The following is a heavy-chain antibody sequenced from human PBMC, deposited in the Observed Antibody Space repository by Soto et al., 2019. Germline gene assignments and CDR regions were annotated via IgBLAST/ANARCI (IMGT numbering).Heavy chain of an antibody. J-gene: IGHJ4*02. CDR1: GFTFSSYG. CDR2: IWYDGSNK. CDR3: AKDFVNPGPSSWYPGSTPYYFEY. D-gene: IGHD6-13*01. Sequence: GGSLRLSCAASGFTFSSYGMHWVRQAPGKGLEWVAVIWYDGSNKYYADSVKGRFTISRDNSKNTLYLQMNSLRAEDTAVYYCAKDFVNPGPSSWYPGSTPYYFEYWGQGTLVTVSS. V-gene: IGHV3-30*02.